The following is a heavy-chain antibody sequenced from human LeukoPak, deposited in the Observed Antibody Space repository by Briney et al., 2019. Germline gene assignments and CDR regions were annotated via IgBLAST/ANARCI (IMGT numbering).Heavy chain of an antibody. CDR1: GFTFDDYT. D-gene: IGHD3-10*01. Sequence: GGSLRLSCAASGFTFDDYTMHWVRQAPGKGLDWVSLISWAGGSTYYADSVKGRFTISRDNSKNSLYLQMNSLRTEDTALYFCAKDHYYGSGSYSRWVYFDYWGQGTLVTVSS. CDR3: AKDHYYGSGSYSRWVYFDY. V-gene: IGHV3-43*01. J-gene: IGHJ4*02. CDR2: ISWAGGST.